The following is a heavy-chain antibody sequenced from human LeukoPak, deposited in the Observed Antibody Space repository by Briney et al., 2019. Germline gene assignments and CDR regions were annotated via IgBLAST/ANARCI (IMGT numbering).Heavy chain of an antibody. CDR3: ARIRYYYDSSGYYSVKPFDY. CDR2: MNPNSGNT. Sequence: ASVKVSCKASGYTFTSYDINWVRQATGQGLEWMGWMNPNSGNTGYAQKFQGRVTMTRNTSISTAYMELSSLRSEDTAVYYCARIRYYYDSSGYYSVKPFDYWGQGTLVTVSS. CDR1: GYTFTSYD. D-gene: IGHD3-22*01. J-gene: IGHJ4*02. V-gene: IGHV1-8*01.